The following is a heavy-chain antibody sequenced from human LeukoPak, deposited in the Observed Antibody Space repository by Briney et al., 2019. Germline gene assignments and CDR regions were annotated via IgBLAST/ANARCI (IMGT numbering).Heavy chain of an antibody. D-gene: IGHD1-14*01. J-gene: IGHJ4*02. Sequence: PGGSLRLSCAASGFTFSSYAMHWVRQAPGKGLEWVAVISYDGSNKYYADSVKGRFTISRDNSKNTLYLQMNSLRAEGTAVYYCARASLTTFDYWGQGTLVTVSS. CDR2: ISYDGSNK. V-gene: IGHV3-30-3*01. CDR3: ARASLTTFDY. CDR1: GFTFSSYA.